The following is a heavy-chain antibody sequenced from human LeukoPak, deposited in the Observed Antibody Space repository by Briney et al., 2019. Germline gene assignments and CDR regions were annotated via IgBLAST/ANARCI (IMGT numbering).Heavy chain of an antibody. CDR3: ARVVAAATYYFDY. CDR2: IYYIGST. Sequence: SETLSLTCTVSGGSIRSYYWSWIRQPPGRGLEWIGSIYYIGSTKYNPSLKSRVTISVDTSKNQFSLKLTSVTAADTAVYYCARVVAAATYYFDYWGQGTPVTVSS. V-gene: IGHV4-59*01. D-gene: IGHD6-13*01. J-gene: IGHJ4*02. CDR1: GGSIRSYY.